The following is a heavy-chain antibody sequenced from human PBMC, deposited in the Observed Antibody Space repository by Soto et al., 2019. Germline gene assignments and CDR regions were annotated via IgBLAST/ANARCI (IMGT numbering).Heavy chain of an antibody. V-gene: IGHV3-23*01. CDR2: ISGSGGST. CDR1: GFTFSSYA. J-gene: IGHJ4*02. D-gene: IGHD3-9*01. CDR3: AKDKTSFDWYDY. Sequence: GESLKISCAASGFTFSSYAMSWVRQAPGKGLEWVSAISGSGGSTYYADSVKGRFTISRDNSKNTLYLQMNSLRAEDTAVYYCAKDKTSFDWYDYWGQGTLVTVSS.